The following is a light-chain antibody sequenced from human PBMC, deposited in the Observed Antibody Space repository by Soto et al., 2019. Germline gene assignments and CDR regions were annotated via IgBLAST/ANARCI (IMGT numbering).Light chain of an antibody. CDR1: SSDVGSYNL. CDR2: EGS. J-gene: IGLJ3*02. V-gene: IGLV2-23*01. Sequence: QAASVSGSPGQSITISCTGSSSDVGSYNLVSWHQQYPGKAPKLMIYEGSKRPSGVSNRFSGSKSGNTASLTISGLQAEDEADYYCCSYAGRSTLVFGGGTKLTVL. CDR3: CSYAGRSTLV.